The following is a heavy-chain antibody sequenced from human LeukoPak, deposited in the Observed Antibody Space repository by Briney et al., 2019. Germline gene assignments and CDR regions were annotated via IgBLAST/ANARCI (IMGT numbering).Heavy chain of an antibody. Sequence: GGSLRLSCAASGFTLSTYAMNWVRQAPGKGLECVSTISGSGSSTYYADSVKGRFTISRDSSKNTLYLQMNSLRAEDTAAYYCARGREAYSGSYTPFGYWGQGTLVTVSS. CDR3: ARGREAYSGSYTPFGY. J-gene: IGHJ4*02. CDR1: GFTLSTYA. D-gene: IGHD1-26*01. CDR2: ISGSGSST. V-gene: IGHV3-23*01.